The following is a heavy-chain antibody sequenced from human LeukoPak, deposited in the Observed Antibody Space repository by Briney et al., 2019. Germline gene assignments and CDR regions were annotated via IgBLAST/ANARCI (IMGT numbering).Heavy chain of an antibody. D-gene: IGHD4-23*01. Sequence: GGSLRLSCAASGFTFSSYAMSWVRQAPGKGLEWVSAISGSGGTTYYADSVKGRFTVSRDNSKNTLYLQMNSLRAEDTAVYYCSRRGDGGRSFDYWGQGTLVTVSS. J-gene: IGHJ4*02. CDR1: GFTFSSYA. V-gene: IGHV3-23*01. CDR2: ISGSGGTT. CDR3: SRRGDGGRSFDY.